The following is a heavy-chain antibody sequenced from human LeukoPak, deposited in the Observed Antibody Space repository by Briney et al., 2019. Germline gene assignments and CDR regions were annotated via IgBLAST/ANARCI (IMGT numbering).Heavy chain of an antibody. J-gene: IGHJ4*02. V-gene: IGHV1-69*04. CDR3: AREGGGSRYFDY. CDR2: IIPILGIA. D-gene: IGHD1-26*01. CDR1: GYTFTSYG. Sequence: ASVKVSCKASGYTFTSYGISWVRQAPGQGLEWMGRIIPILGIANYAQKFQGRVTITADKSTSTAYMELSSLRSEDTAVYYCAREGGGSRYFDYWGQGTLVTVSS.